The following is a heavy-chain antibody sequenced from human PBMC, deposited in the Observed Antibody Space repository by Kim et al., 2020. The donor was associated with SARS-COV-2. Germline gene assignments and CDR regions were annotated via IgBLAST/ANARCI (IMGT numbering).Heavy chain of an antibody. CDR3: ARGSVASGGYYYDWFDP. J-gene: IGHJ5*02. V-gene: IGHV4-59*01. CDR2: IYYSGST. D-gene: IGHD3-22*01. CDR1: GGSISSYY. Sequence: SETLSLTCTVSGGSISSYYWSWIRQPPGKGLEWIGYIYYSGSTNYNPSLKSRVTISVDTSKNQFSLKLSSVTAADTAVYYCARGSVASGGYYYDWFDPWGQGTLVTVSS.